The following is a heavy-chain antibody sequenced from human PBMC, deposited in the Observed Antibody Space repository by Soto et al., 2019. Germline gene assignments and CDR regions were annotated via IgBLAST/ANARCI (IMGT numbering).Heavy chain of an antibody. Sequence: ASVKVSCKVSGYTLTELSMHGVLQSPLKWLEWMGGFDPEDGETIYTQKFQGRVTMTGDTSTDTAYMELSSLRSEDTAVYYCATVSNYYDSSGIAPFDYWGQGTLVTVSS. D-gene: IGHD3-22*01. CDR3: ATVSNYYDSSGIAPFDY. V-gene: IGHV1-24*01. CDR2: FDPEDGET. J-gene: IGHJ4*02. CDR1: GYTLTELS.